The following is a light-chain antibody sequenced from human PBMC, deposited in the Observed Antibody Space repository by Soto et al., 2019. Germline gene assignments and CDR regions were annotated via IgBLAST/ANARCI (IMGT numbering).Light chain of an antibody. V-gene: IGKV3-20*01. CDR2: GAS. J-gene: IGKJ1*01. Sequence: EIALTQSPGTLSLCPGERATLSCRASQSVTANYLAWYQQKPGQAPRLLIYGASIGATGIPDRFSGSGSGTDFTLTISRLEPEDFVVYYCLQYGVPLWTFGQGTKVEIK. CDR3: LQYGVPLWT. CDR1: QSVTANY.